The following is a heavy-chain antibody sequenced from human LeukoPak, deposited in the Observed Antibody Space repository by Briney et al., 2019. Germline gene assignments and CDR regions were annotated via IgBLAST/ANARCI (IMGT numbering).Heavy chain of an antibody. CDR1: GDSVSSNSAA. J-gene: IGHJ6*02. CDR2: TYYRSKWYN. CDR3: AREFGSGWFNYYYYGMDV. Sequence: SQTLSLTFAISGDSVSSNSAAWNWIRQSPSRGLEWLGRTYYRSKWYNDYAVSVKSRITINPDTSKNQFSLQLNSVTPEDTAVYYCAREFGSGWFNYYYYGMDVWGQGTTVTVSS. V-gene: IGHV6-1*01. D-gene: IGHD6-19*01.